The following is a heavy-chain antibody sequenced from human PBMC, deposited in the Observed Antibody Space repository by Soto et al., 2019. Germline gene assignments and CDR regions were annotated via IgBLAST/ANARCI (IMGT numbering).Heavy chain of an antibody. CDR2: VSPAGST. J-gene: IGHJ4*02. V-gene: IGHV3-23*01. D-gene: IGHD6-13*01. CDR3: VRSWAY. CDR1: GFPFSNYG. Sequence: EVQLLESGGGLVQPGGSLSLSCAASGFPFSNYGMNWIRLAPGEGLEWVSTVSPAGSTFYADSVRGRFTISRDNSKSTVDLQMNGLRVDDTAIYYCVRSWAYWGRGTVVTVSS.